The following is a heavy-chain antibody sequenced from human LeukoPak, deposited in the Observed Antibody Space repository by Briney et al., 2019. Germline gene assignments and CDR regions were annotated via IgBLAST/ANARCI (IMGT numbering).Heavy chain of an antibody. CDR2: ISGSGGST. V-gene: IGHV3-23*01. Sequence: PGGSLRLSCAASGFTFSSYAMSWVRQAPGKGLEWVSAISGSGGSTYYADSVKGRFTISRDNSKNTLYLQMNSLRAEDTAVYYCAKGTMVQGVISVIDYWGQGTLVTVSS. CDR3: AKGTMVQGVISVIDY. J-gene: IGHJ4*02. D-gene: IGHD3-10*01. CDR1: GFTFSSYA.